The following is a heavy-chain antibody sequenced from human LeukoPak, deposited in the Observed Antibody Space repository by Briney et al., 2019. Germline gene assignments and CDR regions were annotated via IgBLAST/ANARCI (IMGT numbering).Heavy chain of an antibody. D-gene: IGHD6-19*01. CDR2: ICGSGGCT. CDR3: AKTTVGYSSGRYPGWPADC. V-gene: IGHV3-23*01. Sequence: GGSLRLSCEASGFTFNTYAIYWVRQAPGKGLEWVSGICGSGGCTYYADSVKGRFTVSRDNSKSTVYLQMNSLTADDTAVYYCAKTTVGYSSGRYPGWPADCWGQGTLVTVSS. J-gene: IGHJ4*02. CDR1: GFTFNTYA.